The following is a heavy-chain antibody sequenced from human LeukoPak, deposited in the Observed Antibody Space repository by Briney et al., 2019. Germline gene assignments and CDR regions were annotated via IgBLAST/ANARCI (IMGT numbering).Heavy chain of an antibody. CDR2: IFSGGST. CDR1: GFTVSSNY. CDR3: ARGYCGGDCYSDTAFDI. J-gene: IGHJ3*02. D-gene: IGHD2-21*02. Sequence: GGSLRLSCAASGFTVSSNYMTWVRQAPGKGLEWVSLIFSGGSTYYADSVKGRFTISRDNSKKTLYLQMNSLRAEDTAVYYCARGYCGGDCYSDTAFDIWGQGTMVTVSS. V-gene: IGHV3-53*01.